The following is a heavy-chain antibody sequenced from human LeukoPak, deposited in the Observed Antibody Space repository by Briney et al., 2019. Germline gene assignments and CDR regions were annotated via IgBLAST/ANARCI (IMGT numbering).Heavy chain of an antibody. CDR3: ARRDGYNSYYFDY. D-gene: IGHD5-24*01. Sequence: PSETLSLTCTVSGGSISSYYWSWIRQPPGKGLEWIGYIYYSGSTNYNPSLKSRVTISVDTSKNQFSLKLGSVTAADTAVYYCARRDGYNSYYFDYWGQGTLVTVSS. V-gene: IGHV4-59*01. CDR1: GGSISSYY. J-gene: IGHJ4*02. CDR2: IYYSGST.